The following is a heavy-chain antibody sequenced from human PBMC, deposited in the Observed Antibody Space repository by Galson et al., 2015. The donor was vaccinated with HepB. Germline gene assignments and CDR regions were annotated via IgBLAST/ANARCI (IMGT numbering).Heavy chain of an antibody. D-gene: IGHD3-9*01. J-gene: IGHJ4*02. Sequence: SLRLSCAASGFTFSSYWMHWVRHAPGKGLVWVSRINSDGSSTSYADSVKGRFTISRDNAKNTLYLQVNSLRAEDTAVYYCASFVILTGYDYWGQGTLVTVSS. CDR2: INSDGSST. CDR1: GFTFSSYW. CDR3: ASFVILTGYDY. V-gene: IGHV3-74*01.